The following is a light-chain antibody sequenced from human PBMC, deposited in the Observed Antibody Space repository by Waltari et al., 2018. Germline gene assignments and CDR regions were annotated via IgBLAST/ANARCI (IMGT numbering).Light chain of an antibody. CDR2: RNN. CDR1: SSNIGAAYD. Sequence: QFVLTQPPSVSGAPGHRVTISCTGSSSNIGAAYDVHWYKQLPGAAPAVVISRNNNVPSGVPDRVSGSNSGASASLVITGLQAEDEADYYCQSYDSTLSAWVFGGGTRVTVL. CDR3: QSYDSTLSAWV. J-gene: IGLJ3*02. V-gene: IGLV1-40*03.